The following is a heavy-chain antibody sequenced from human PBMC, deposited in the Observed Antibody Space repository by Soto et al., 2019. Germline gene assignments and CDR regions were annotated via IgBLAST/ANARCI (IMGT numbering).Heavy chain of an antibody. V-gene: IGHV2-5*02. CDR1: GFSLRTSGVG. CDR2: IYWDDDK. D-gene: IGHD6-19*01. Sequence: ESGPTLVNPTQTLTLTCIFSGFSLRTSGVGVGWIRQPPGKALEWLGFIYWDDDKRYSPSLKSRLTITKDTSKNQVVLTMTNTDPVDTATYYCAKSGSSGWYGWFDPWGQGTLVTVSS. CDR3: AKSGSSGWYGWFDP. J-gene: IGHJ5*02.